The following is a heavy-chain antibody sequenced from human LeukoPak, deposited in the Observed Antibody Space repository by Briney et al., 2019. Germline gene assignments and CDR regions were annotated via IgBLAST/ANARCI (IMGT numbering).Heavy chain of an antibody. V-gene: IGHV1-46*01. CDR1: GYTFTTYY. CDR2: INPSGGST. J-gene: IGHJ6*02. Sequence: ASVKVSCKASGYTFTTYYMHWVRQAPGQGLEWTGIINPSGGSTSYAQKFQGRVTMTTDTSTSTVYMELSSLRSEDTAVYYCARDLTQYSSSSGYYYGMDVWGQGTTVTVSS. CDR3: ARDLTQYSSSSGYYYGMDV. D-gene: IGHD6-6*01.